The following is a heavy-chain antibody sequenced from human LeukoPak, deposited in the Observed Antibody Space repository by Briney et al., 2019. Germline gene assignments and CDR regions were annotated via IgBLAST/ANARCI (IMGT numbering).Heavy chain of an antibody. V-gene: IGHV4-39*07. J-gene: IGHJ3*02. D-gene: IGHD2-8*02. CDR3: ARSFTVRNDAFDI. CDR1: GGSISSSSYY. Sequence: SETLSLTCTVSGGSISSSSYYWGWIRQPPGKGLEWIGSIYYSGSTYYNPSLKSRVTISVDTSKNQFSLKLSSVTAADTAVYYCARSFTVRNDAFDIWGQGTMVTVSS. CDR2: IYYSGST.